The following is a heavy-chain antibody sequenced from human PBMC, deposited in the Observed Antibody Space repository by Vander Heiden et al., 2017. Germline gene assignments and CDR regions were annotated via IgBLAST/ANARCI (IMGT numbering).Heavy chain of an antibody. CDR1: GFTFTSYS. CDR2: ISISSSYI. V-gene: IGHV3-21*01. CDR3: ATSPGYSTRWFDY. D-gene: IGHD6-13*01. Sequence: EVQLVESGGGQVKPGGSLRLSCAASGFTFTSYSMNWVRQAPGKGPEWVSYISISSSYIYYTDSVKGRFHISRDNAKNSLFLEMNSLRAEDTAVYYCATSPGYSTRWFDYWGQGTLVTVSS. J-gene: IGHJ4*02.